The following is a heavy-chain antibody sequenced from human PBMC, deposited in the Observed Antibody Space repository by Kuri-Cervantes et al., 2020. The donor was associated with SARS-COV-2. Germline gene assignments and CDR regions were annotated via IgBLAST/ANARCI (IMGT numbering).Heavy chain of an antibody. V-gene: IGHV1-8*03. Sequence: ASVKVSCKASGYTFTSYDINWVRQATGQGLEWMGWMNPNSGNTGYAQKFQGRVTITRNTSISTAYMELSSLRSDDTAVYYCARPPADYYYMDVWGKGTTVTVSS. CDR1: GYTFTSYD. J-gene: IGHJ6*03. CDR2: MNPNSGNT. CDR3: ARPPADYYYMDV.